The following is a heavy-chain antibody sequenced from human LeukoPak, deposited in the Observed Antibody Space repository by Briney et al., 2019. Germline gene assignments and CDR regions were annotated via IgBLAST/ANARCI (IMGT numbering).Heavy chain of an antibody. J-gene: IGHJ4*02. CDR1: GFDFSGFY. CDR2: IRSKPSSYTT. Sequence: PGGSLKLSCAASGFDFSGFYMHWVRQASGRGLEWVGLIRSKPSSYTTVYAASVKGRFTISRDDSKNTAYLQMNSLKAEDTAVYYCTRQDCSGGSCSYADYWGQGTLVTVSS. D-gene: IGHD2-15*01. V-gene: IGHV3-73*01. CDR3: TRQDCSGGSCSYADY.